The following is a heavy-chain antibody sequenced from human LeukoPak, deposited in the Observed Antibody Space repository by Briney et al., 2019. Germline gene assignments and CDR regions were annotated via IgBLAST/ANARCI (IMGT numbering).Heavy chain of an antibody. CDR1: GFTFSSYA. V-gene: IGHV3-23*01. CDR2: ISGSGGST. Sequence: GGSLRLSCAASGFTFSSYAMSWVHQAPGKGLEWVSAISGSGGSTYYADSVKGRFTISRDNSKNTLYLQMNSLRAEDTAVYYCAKGRGSSWFTSSYSMDVWGKGTTVTVSS. J-gene: IGHJ6*03. CDR3: AKGRGSSWFTSSYSMDV. D-gene: IGHD6-13*01.